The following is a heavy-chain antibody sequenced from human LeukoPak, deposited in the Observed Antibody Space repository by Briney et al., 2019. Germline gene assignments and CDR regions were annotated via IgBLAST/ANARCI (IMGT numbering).Heavy chain of an antibody. J-gene: IGHJ5*02. D-gene: IGHD1-26*01. CDR2: IYHSGST. V-gene: IGHV4-30-2*01. CDR1: GGSISSGGYY. CDR3: AREVGATTGCWFDP. Sequence: SETLSLTCTVSGGSISSGGYYWSWIRQPPGKGLEWIGYIYHSGSTYYNPSLKSRVTISVDRSKNQFSLKLSSVTAADTAVYYCAREVGATTGCWFDPWGQGTLVTVSS.